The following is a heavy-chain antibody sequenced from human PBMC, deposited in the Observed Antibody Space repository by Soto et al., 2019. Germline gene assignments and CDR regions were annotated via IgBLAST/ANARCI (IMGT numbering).Heavy chain of an antibody. CDR2: ISSSGHMT. Sequence: PGGSLRLSCAASGFGFSFSNYYMNWIRQAPGKGLEWVSSISSSGHMTFYAPSVNGRFTISRDNGRNSLDLQLNSLRGEDTAMYYCARDMYSSDYFVKWFEPWGQGTLVTVSS. CDR3: ARDMYSSDYFVKWFEP. D-gene: IGHD6-19*01. V-gene: IGHV3-11*04. J-gene: IGHJ5*02. CDR1: GFGFSFSNYY.